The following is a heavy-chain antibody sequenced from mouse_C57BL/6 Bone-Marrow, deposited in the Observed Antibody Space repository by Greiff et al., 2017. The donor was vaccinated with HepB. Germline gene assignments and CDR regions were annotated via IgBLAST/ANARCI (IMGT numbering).Heavy chain of an antibody. CDR2: IRNKANNHAT. CDR3: TRPTTDYYAMDY. Sequence: EVQRVESGGGLVQPGGSMKLSCAASGFTFSDAWMDWVRQSPEKGLEWVAEIRNKANNHATYYAESVKGRFTISRADSKSSVYLQMNSLRAEDTGIYYCTRPTTDYYAMDYWGQGTSVTVSS. D-gene: IGHD5-5*01. V-gene: IGHV6-6*01. J-gene: IGHJ4*01. CDR1: GFTFSDAW.